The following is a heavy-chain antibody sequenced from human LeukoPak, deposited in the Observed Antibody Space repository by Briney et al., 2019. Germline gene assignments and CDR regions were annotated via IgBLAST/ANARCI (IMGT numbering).Heavy chain of an antibody. V-gene: IGHV1-18*01. Sequence: ASVKVSCKASGYTFTSYGISWVRQAPGQGLEWMGWISAYNGNTNYAQKLQGRVTMTTDTSTSTAYMELRSLRSDDTAVYYCARDSRVPMQGGAFDIWGQGTMVTVSS. D-gene: IGHD1-1*01. CDR2: ISAYNGNT. CDR1: GYTFTSYG. CDR3: ARDSRVPMQGGAFDI. J-gene: IGHJ3*02.